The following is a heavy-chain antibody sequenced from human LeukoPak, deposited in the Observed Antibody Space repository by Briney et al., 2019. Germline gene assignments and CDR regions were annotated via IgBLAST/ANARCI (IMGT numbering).Heavy chain of an antibody. V-gene: IGHV3-30-3*01. Sequence: PGRSLRLSCAASGFTFSSYAMHWVRQAPGKGLEWVAVISYDGSNKYYADSVKGRFTISRDNSKNTLYLQMNSLRAEDTAVYYCARDPASAGRFDPWGQGTLVTVSS. J-gene: IGHJ5*02. CDR3: ARDPASAGRFDP. CDR1: GFTFSSYA. CDR2: ISYDGSNK.